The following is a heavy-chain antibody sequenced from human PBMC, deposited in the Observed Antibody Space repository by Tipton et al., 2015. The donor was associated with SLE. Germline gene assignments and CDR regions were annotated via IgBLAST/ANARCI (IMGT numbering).Heavy chain of an antibody. CDR1: GFTFDTYA. CDR2: ISWNSGSI. Sequence: SLRLSCVGSGFTFDTYAMFWVRQAPGKGLEWVSGISWNSGSIGYADSVKGRFTISRDNAKNSLYLQMNSLRAEGTALYYCARLLTSYYGMDVWGQGTTVTVSS. V-gene: IGHV3-9*01. J-gene: IGHJ6*02. D-gene: IGHD2/OR15-2a*01. CDR3: ARLLTSYYGMDV.